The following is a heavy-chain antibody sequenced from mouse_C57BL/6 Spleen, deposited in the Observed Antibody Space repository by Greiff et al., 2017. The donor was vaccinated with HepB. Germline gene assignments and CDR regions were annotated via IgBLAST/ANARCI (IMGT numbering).Heavy chain of an antibody. Sequence: EESGGGLVQPGGSMKLSCVASGFTFSNYWMNWVRQSPEKGLEWVAQIRLKSDNYATHYAESVKGRFTISRDDSKSSVYLQMNNLRAEDTGIYYCTGGGYGNYKDWGQGTTLTVSS. V-gene: IGHV6-3*01. CDR3: TGGGYGNYKD. CDR2: IRLKSDNYAT. CDR1: GFTFSNYW. D-gene: IGHD2-1*01. J-gene: IGHJ2*01.